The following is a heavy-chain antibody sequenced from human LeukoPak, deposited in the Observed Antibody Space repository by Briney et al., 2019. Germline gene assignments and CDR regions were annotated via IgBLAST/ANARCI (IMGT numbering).Heavy chain of an antibody. J-gene: IGHJ4*02. D-gene: IGHD3-22*01. CDR2: ISSSSSYI. V-gene: IGHV3-21*01. CDR1: GFTFSSYS. CDR3: ARDKGHDSSGYCPDFDY. Sequence: GGSLRLSCAASGFTFSSYSMNWVRQAPGKGLEWVSSISSSSSYIYYADSVKGRFTISRDNAKNSLYLQMNSLRAEDTAVYYCARDKGHDSSGYCPDFDYWGQGTLVTVSS.